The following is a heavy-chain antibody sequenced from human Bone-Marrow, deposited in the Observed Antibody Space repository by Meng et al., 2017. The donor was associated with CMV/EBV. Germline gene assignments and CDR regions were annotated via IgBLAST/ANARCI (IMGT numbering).Heavy chain of an antibody. CDR3: ARGVIAARLRTVFDP. CDR1: GYPFTGYY. V-gene: IGHV1-2*02. Sequence: LQVRSGAEGKKPGASVKVSCKASGYPFTGYYMHWVRQAPGQGLEWMGWINPNSGGTNYAQKFQGRVTMTRDTSISTAYMELSRLRSDDTAVYYCARGVIAARLRTVFDPWGQGTLVTVSS. D-gene: IGHD6-6*01. CDR2: INPNSGGT. J-gene: IGHJ5*02.